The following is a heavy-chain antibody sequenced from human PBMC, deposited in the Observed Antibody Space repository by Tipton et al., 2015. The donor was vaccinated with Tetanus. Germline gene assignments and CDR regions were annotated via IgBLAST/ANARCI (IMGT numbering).Heavy chain of an antibody. CDR3: TRDSLGASDDVLLWFGEPP. CDR1: GFTFGDYA. V-gene: IGHV3-49*03. CDR2: IRSKAYGGTT. J-gene: IGHJ4*02. D-gene: IGHD3-10*01. Sequence: SLRLSCTASGFTFGDYAMSWFRQAPGKGLEWVGFIRSKAYGGTTEYAASVKGRFTISRDDSKSIAYLQMNSLKTEDTAVYYCTRDSLGASDDVLLWFGEPPRGQGTLVTVSS.